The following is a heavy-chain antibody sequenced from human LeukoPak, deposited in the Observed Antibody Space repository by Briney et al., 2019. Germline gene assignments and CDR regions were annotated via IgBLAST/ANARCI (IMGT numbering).Heavy chain of an antibody. V-gene: IGHV3-53*05. CDR3: AREQWELPDY. Sequence: GGSLRLSCAASGFTVSSNYMSWVRQAPGKGLEWVSIIYSGGSTYYADSVKGRFTISRDNSKNTLYLQMNSLRAEDTAVYYCAREQWELPDYWGQGTLVTVSS. CDR2: IYSGGST. D-gene: IGHD1-26*01. CDR1: GFTVSSNY. J-gene: IGHJ4*02.